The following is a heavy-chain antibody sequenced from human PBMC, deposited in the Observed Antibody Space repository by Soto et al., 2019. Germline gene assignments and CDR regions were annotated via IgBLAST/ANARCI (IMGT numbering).Heavy chain of an antibody. Sequence: QVQLVESGGGVVQPGRSLRLSCAASGFSFRSHGMHWVRQAPGKGLEWVAVIWYDGSKKYYADSVKGRFTISRDNSKNTLYLEMNSQRAEDTAVYYCAIDSSGVTTYFDSWGQGSLVPVSS. V-gene: IGHV3-33*01. J-gene: IGHJ4*02. CDR3: AIDSSGVTTYFDS. D-gene: IGHD4-17*01. CDR2: IWYDGSKK. CDR1: GFSFRSHG.